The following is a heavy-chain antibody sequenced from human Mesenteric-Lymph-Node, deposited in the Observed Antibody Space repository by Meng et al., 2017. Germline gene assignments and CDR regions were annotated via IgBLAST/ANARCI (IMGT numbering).Heavy chain of an antibody. CDR2: ISSSGSTI. CDR1: GFTFSSYE. D-gene: IGHD3-16*02. Sequence: GESLKISCAASGFTFSSYEMNWVRQAPGKGLEWVSYISSSGSTIYYADSVKGRFTISRDNSKNTLYLKMNSLRAEDTAVYYCARSYVWGSYRAPLDYWGQGTLVTVSS. V-gene: IGHV3-48*03. CDR3: ARSYVWGSYRAPLDY. J-gene: IGHJ4*02.